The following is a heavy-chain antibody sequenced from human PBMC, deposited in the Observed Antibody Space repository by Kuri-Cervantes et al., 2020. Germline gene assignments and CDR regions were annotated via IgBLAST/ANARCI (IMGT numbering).Heavy chain of an antibody. D-gene: IGHD6-19*01. CDR1: GFTSNNYW. V-gene: IGHV3-7*03. Sequence: ETLSLTCAVSGFTSNNYWMSWVRQAPGKGLGWVAMMKRDGSESYYVDSVTGRFTISRDNAKNSLYLQMNSLRAEDTAVYYCARRTVPLFPSSGWYYFDYWGQGTLVTVSS. CDR2: MKRDGSES. CDR3: ARRTVPLFPSSGWYYFDY. J-gene: IGHJ4*02.